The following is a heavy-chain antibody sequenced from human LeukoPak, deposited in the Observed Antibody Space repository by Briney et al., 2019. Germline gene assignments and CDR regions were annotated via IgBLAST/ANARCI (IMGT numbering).Heavy chain of an antibody. Sequence: PGGSLRLSCAASGFTFSSYSMNWVRQAPGKGLEWVSYISSSSSTIYYADSVKGRFTISIYKAKNSLYLQMNSVRAEDTAVYYCARRGGETGTIGYWGQGNLVTVSS. CDR3: ARRGGETGTIGY. CDR2: ISSSSSTI. V-gene: IGHV3-48*01. CDR1: GFTFSSYS. J-gene: IGHJ4*02. D-gene: IGHD1-7*01.